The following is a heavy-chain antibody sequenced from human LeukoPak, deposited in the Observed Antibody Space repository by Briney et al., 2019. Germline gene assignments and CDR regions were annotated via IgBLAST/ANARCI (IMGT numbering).Heavy chain of an antibody. Sequence: GDSLTISCKGSGYSFTNYWIAWVRQMPGKGLEWMGIIYPGDSDTRYSPSFQGQVTISADKSISTAYLQWSSLKASDTAIYYCARPEGGGSYYELNYWGQGTLVTVSS. CDR1: GYSFTNYW. CDR3: ARPEGGGSYYELNY. V-gene: IGHV5-51*01. D-gene: IGHD1-26*01. CDR2: IYPGDSDT. J-gene: IGHJ4*02.